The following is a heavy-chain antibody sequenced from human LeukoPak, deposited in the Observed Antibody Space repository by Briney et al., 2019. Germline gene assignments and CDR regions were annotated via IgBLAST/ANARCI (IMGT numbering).Heavy chain of an antibody. CDR2: IIPIFGTA. V-gene: IGHV1-69*13. Sequence: GASVKVSCKASGGTFSSYAISWVRQAPGQGLEWMGVIIPIFGTANYAQKFQGRVTITADESTSTAYMELSSLRSEDTAVYYCAREGAPKEYYYYYYYMDAWGKGTTVTDSS. CDR1: GGTFSSYA. CDR3: AREGAPKEYYYYYYYMDA. J-gene: IGHJ6*03.